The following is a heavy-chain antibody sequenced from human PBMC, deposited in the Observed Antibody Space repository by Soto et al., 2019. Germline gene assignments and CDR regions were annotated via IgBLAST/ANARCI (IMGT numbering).Heavy chain of an antibody. CDR2: ISAYNGNT. D-gene: IGHD2-2*01. CDR3: ARDLVPAAIRTTSFDY. J-gene: IGHJ4*01. Sequence: ASVKVSCKASGYTFTSYGISWVRQAPGQGLEWMGWISAYNGNTNYAQKLQGRVTMTTDTSTSTAYMELRSLRSDDTAVYYCARDLVPAAIRTTSFDYWGRGTLVTVSS. CDR1: GYTFTSYG. V-gene: IGHV1-18*01.